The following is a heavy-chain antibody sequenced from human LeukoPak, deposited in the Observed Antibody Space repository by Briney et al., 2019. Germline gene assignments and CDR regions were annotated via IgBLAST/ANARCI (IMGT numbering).Heavy chain of an antibody. CDR1: GDSVSSNSVA. Sequence: SQTLSLTCAISGDSVSSNSVAWNWIGQSPSRGLEWLGRTYYTSKWSSDYAVSVKSRITITPDTSKNQFSLQLASVSPEDTAVYYCARGYLKPGFDHWGQGSLVTVSS. CDR3: ARGYLKPGFDH. V-gene: IGHV6-1*01. CDR2: TYYTSKWSS. J-gene: IGHJ5*02. D-gene: IGHD2-2*02.